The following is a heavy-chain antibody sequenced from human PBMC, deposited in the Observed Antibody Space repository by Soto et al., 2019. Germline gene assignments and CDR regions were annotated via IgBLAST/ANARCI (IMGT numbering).Heavy chain of an antibody. CDR3: ARSAIATHWFFDL. J-gene: IGHJ2*01. V-gene: IGHV4-39*01. D-gene: IGHD5-18*01. CDR2: IYYTGYT. CDR1: GGPISSSSYY. Sequence: PSETLSLTCTVSGGPISSSSYYWGWIRQAPGRGLEWLATIYYTGYTYHNPSLKSHVTISVDTSKNQFSLKLTSVTAADTALYYCARSAIATHWFFDLWGRGTLVTVSS.